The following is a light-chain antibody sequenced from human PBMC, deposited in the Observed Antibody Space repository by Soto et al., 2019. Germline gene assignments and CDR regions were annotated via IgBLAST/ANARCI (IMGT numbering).Light chain of an antibody. V-gene: IGLV2-11*01. J-gene: IGLJ2*01. Sequence: QSALTQPRSVSGSPGQSVTISCTGTSSDIGDSNYVSWYQQHPGKAPKPLIYDVTRRPSGVPDRFSGSKSGNTASLTISGLQAEDEADYFCCSYAGSYTLVFGGGTKLTVL. CDR3: CSYAGSYTLV. CDR1: SSDIGDSNY. CDR2: DVT.